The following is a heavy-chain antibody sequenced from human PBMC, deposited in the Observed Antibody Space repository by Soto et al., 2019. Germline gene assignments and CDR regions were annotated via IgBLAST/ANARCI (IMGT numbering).Heavy chain of an antibody. CDR3: ARDPAPHCSGGNCYRFDP. J-gene: IGHJ5*02. CDR1: GFSFGNYL. V-gene: IGHV3-30*03. D-gene: IGHD2-15*01. Sequence: PGGSLRLSSAASGFSFGNYLMYCSRQAPGKGLDCVAVISNAGSNKYYLDYVKGRFTIFRDNSKNTLLLQIPSLRGAETAVSYSARDPAPHCSGGNCYRFDPWGQGTLVTVSS. CDR2: ISNAGSNK.